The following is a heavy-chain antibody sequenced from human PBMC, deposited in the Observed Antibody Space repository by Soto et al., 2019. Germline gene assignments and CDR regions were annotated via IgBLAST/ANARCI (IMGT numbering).Heavy chain of an antibody. V-gene: IGHV1-69*02. CDR1: GGTFSSYT. CDR2: IIPILGIA. J-gene: IGHJ4*02. CDR3: AKGSVYYGPFDY. Sequence: ASVKVSCKASGGTFSSYTISWVRQAPGQGLEWMGRIIPILGIANYAQKFQGRVTITADKSTSTAYMELSSLRSEDTAVYYCAKGSVYYGPFDYWGQGTLVTVSS. D-gene: IGHD3-10*01.